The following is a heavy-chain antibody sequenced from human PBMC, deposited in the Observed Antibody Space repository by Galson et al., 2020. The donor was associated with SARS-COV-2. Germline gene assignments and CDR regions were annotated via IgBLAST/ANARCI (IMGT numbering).Heavy chain of an antibody. CDR2: FDPEDVET. CDR3: ATGPGEAVAGWFDP. CDR1: GYTLTELS. Sequence: ASVKVSCKVSGYTLTELSMHWVRQAPGKGLAWMGGFDPEDVETIYAQKFQGRVTMTEDTSTDTAYMELSSLRSEDTAVYYCATGPGEAVAGWFDPWGQGTLVTVSS. V-gene: IGHV1-24*01. J-gene: IGHJ5*02. D-gene: IGHD6-19*01.